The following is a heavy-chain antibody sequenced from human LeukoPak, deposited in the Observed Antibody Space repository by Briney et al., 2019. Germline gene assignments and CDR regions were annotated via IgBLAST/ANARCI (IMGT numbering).Heavy chain of an antibody. CDR1: GYTFTSYY. CDR3: ARDRKVEDIVVVVAAIPYWFDP. CDR2: INPSGGST. D-gene: IGHD2-15*01. J-gene: IGHJ5*02. V-gene: IGHV1-46*01. Sequence: ASVKVSCKASGYTFTSYYMHWVRQAPRQGLEWMGIINPSGGSTSYAQKFQGRVTMTRDMSTSTVYMELSSLRSEDTAVYYCARDRKVEDIVVVVAAIPYWFDPWGQGTLVTVSS.